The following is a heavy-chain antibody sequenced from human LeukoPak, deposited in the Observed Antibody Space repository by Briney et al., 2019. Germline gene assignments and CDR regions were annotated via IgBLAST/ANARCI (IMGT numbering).Heavy chain of an antibody. J-gene: IGHJ6*02. CDR3: AREGVLLSPYYYGMDV. CDR1: GFTFDDYA. CDR2: ISWNSGSI. D-gene: IGHD2-2*01. V-gene: IGHV3-9*01. Sequence: GVSLRLSCAASGFTFDDYAMHWVRQAPGKGLEWVSGISWNSGSIGYADSVKGRFTISRDNAKNTLYLQMNSLRAEDTAVYYCAREGVLLSPYYYGMDVWGQGTTVTVSS.